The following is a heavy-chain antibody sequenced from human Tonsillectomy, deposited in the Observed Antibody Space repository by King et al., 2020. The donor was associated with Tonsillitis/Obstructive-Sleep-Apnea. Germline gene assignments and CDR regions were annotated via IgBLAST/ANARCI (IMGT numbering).Heavy chain of an antibody. J-gene: IGHJ3*02. CDR3: ARDMVLEAGDDAFDI. V-gene: IGHV4-59*01. Sequence: QLQESGPGLVKPSETLSLTCTFSGGSISSYYWSWIRQPPGKGLEWIGYIYYSGSTNYNPSLKSRVTISVDTSKNQFSLKLSSVTAADTAVYYCARDMVLEAGDDAFDIWGQGTMVTVSS. CDR2: IYYSGST. D-gene: IGHD2-8*01. CDR1: GGSISSYY.